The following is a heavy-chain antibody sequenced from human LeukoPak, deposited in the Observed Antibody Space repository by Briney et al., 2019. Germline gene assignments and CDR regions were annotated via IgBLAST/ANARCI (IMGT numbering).Heavy chain of an antibody. Sequence: GGSLRLSCAASGFTFSSYEMNWVRQAPGKGLECVAFITYDGSEMYYADSVKGRFTISRDNSRDTLYLQVNSLRGDDTAIYYCARNRGYTYDYDSFDPWGQGTLVTVSS. CDR1: GFTFSSYE. J-gene: IGHJ5*02. CDR3: ARNRGYTYDYDSFDP. V-gene: IGHV3-30*04. D-gene: IGHD5-18*01. CDR2: ITYDGSEM.